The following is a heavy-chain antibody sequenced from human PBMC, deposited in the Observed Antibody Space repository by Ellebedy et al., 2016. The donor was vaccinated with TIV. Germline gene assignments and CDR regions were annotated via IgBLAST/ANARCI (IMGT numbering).Heavy chain of an antibody. CDR3: ARAGGYSSGRDAFDI. D-gene: IGHD2-8*02. Sequence: SETLSLTCTVSGSSISSGGYYWSWIRQHPGKALEWIGYTYYSGTTYYSASLKSRLTISVDTSRNRFSLKLTSVTAADTAMYYCARAGGYSSGRDAFDIWGQGTVVTVSS. J-gene: IGHJ3*02. CDR1: GSSISSGGYY. V-gene: IGHV4-31*03. CDR2: TYYSGTT.